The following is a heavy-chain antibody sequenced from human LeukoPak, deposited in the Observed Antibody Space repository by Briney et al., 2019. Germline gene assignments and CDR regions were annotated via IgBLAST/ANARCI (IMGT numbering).Heavy chain of an antibody. D-gene: IGHD3-22*01. Sequence: GGSLRLSCAASGFTFSSYEMNWVRQAPGKGLEWVSYISSRGSTIYYADSVKGRFTISRENAKNSLYLQMNSLRAEDPAVYYCARDPYDYYYDSSGYYPYYFDYWGQGTLVTVSS. CDR1: GFTFSSYE. CDR3: ARDPYDYYYDSSGYYPYYFDY. J-gene: IGHJ4*02. V-gene: IGHV3-48*03. CDR2: ISSRGSTI.